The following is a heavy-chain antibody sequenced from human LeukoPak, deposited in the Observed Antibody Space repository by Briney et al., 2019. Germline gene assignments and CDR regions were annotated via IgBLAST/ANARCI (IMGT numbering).Heavy chain of an antibody. CDR1: GFTFSTCG. V-gene: IGHV3-74*01. CDR2: ISSDGSNT. Sequence: QPGGSLRLSCAASGFTFSTCGLHWVRQAPGKGLVWVSRISSDGSNTTYADSVKGRFPISRDNAKNTLYLQMNSLRAEDTAVYYCATLNSSSATAYWGQGTLVTVSS. CDR3: ATLNSSSATAY. J-gene: IGHJ4*02. D-gene: IGHD6-13*01.